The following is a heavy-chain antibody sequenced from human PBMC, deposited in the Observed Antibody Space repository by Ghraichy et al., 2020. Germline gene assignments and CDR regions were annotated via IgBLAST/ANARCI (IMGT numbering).Heavy chain of an antibody. J-gene: IGHJ4*02. CDR3: AREPRNWPGVTAVAGPSLDY. Sequence: ASVKVSCKASGYTFTGYYIHWVRQAPGQGLEWVGWINPNSGGTSYAQKFQDRVTMTRDTSITTAYMELRRLTSDDTAVYYCAREPRNWPGVTAVAGPSLDYWGQGTLVTVSS. CDR2: INPNSGGT. CDR1: GYTFTGYY. D-gene: IGHD6-19*01. V-gene: IGHV1-2*02.